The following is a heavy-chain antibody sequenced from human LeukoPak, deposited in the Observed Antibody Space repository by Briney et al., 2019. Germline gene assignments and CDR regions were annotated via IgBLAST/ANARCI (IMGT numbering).Heavy chain of an antibody. V-gene: IGHV3-49*04. D-gene: IGHD3-10*01. CDR1: GFTFGDYA. Sequence: GSLRLSCTASGFTFGDYAMSWARQAPGKGLEWVGFIRSKTHGGTTEYAASVKGRFIISRDDSRSIAYLQMNSLKTEDTAVYYCTRAPSLSWFDPWGQETLVTVSS. CDR3: TRAPSLSWFDP. J-gene: IGHJ5*02. CDR2: IRSKTHGGTT.